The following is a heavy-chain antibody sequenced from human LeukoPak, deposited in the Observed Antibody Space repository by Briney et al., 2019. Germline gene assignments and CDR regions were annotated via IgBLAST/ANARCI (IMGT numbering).Heavy chain of an antibody. V-gene: IGHV4-34*01. CDR1: SGSFSGYY. CDR2: ISHSGIT. J-gene: IGHJ4*02. D-gene: IGHD5-12*01. Sequence: SETLSLTCAVYSGSFSGYYWAWIRQPPGKGLEWIGEISHSGITKYNPSLNSRGTISIDTSKSQSSLKLTSVSAADTSIYYCASFVWARGFEYWGRGTLVTVSS. CDR3: ASFVWARGFEY.